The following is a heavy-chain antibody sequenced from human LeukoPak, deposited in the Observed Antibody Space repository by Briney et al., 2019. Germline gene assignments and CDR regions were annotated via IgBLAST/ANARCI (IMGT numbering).Heavy chain of an antibody. J-gene: IGHJ4*02. V-gene: IGHV3-7*03. CDR2: MNEDGSQK. Sequence: GGSLRLSCVAPEFIFNKYWMSWVRQAPGKGLEWVANMNEDGSQKHYADSVKGRFTISRDNAKNLLFLQMNSLRAEDTAVYYCAREAWSSAWYWGQGTLVTVSS. CDR3: AREAWSSAWY. CDR1: EFIFNKYW. D-gene: IGHD6-19*01.